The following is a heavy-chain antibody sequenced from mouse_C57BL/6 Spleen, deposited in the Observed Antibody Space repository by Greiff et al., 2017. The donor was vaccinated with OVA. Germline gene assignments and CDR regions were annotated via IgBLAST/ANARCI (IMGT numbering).Heavy chain of an antibody. V-gene: IGHV1-55*01. CDR1: GYTFTSYW. CDR3: ARRSGFPYYFDV. J-gene: IGHJ2*01. D-gene: IGHD1-3*01. Sequence: VQLQQPGAELVKPGASVTLSCKASGYTFTSYWMTWVKQRPGHGLEWIGDIDPGSGSTTYNEKFKSKAILTVDKSSSTAYMQLRSLTSDDSAVTKGARRSGFPYYFDVWGKGTTLTVSS. CDR2: IDPGSGST.